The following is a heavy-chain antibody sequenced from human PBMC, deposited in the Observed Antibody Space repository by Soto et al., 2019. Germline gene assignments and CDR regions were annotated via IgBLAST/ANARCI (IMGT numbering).Heavy chain of an antibody. CDR3: ARDGRGAAAGP. CDR2: IYYSGST. CDR1: GGSISRGGYY. J-gene: IGHJ5*02. D-gene: IGHD6-13*01. V-gene: IGHV4-31*03. Sequence: SETLSLTCTVSGGSISRGGYYWSWIRQHPGKGLEWIGYIYYSGSTYYNPSLKSRVTISVDTSKNQFSLKLSSVTAADTAVYYCARDGRGAAAGPWGQGTLVTVSS.